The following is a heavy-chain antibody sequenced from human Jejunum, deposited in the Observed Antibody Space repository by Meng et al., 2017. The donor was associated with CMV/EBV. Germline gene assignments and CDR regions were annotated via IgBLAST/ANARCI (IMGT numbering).Heavy chain of an antibody. J-gene: IGHJ4*02. Sequence: SGFTFSSYTMTWVRQAPGKGLEWVSLIYSGGSDTYSADSVKGRFTISRDNSKNTLYLQMNSLRGDDTAIYYCARENDYRNYFDQWGQGTLVTVSS. CDR2: IYSGGSDT. V-gene: IGHV3-23*03. CDR3: ARENDYRNYFDQ. CDR1: GFTFSSYT. D-gene: IGHD4-11*01.